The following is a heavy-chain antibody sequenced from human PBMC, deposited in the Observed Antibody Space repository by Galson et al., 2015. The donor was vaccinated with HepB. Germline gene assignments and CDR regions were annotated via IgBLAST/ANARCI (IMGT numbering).Heavy chain of an antibody. CDR1: GFTFSSYA. V-gene: IGHV3-30-3*01. Sequence: SLRLSCAASGFTFSSYAMHWVRQAPGKGLEWVAVISYDGSNKYYADSVKGRFTISRDNSKNTLYLQMNSLRAEDTAVYYCARMGAAATEEWFDYWGQGTLVTVSS. J-gene: IGHJ4*02. CDR2: ISYDGSNK. CDR3: ARMGAAATEEWFDY. D-gene: IGHD6-13*01.